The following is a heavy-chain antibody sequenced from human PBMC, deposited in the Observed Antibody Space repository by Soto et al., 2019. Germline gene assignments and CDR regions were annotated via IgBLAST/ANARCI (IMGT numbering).Heavy chain of an antibody. CDR3: ARDNGDLGGAVDY. V-gene: IGHV3-48*01. CDR1: GFTFSSYS. J-gene: IGHJ4*02. D-gene: IGHD4-17*01. Sequence: EVQLVESGGGLVQPGGSLRLSCAASGFTFSSYSMNWVRQAPGKGLEWVSYISSSSSTIYYADSVKGRFTISRDNGKNSLYLQMNSLRAEDTAVYYCARDNGDLGGAVDYWGQGTLVTVSS. CDR2: ISSSSSTI.